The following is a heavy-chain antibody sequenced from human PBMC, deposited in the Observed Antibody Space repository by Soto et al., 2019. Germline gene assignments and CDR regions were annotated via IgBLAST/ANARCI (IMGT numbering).Heavy chain of an antibody. CDR1: GFRVWLAW. J-gene: IGHJ3*02. D-gene: IGHD3-9*01. CDR3: TTHPLNFSRYICRMCTSDALDI. V-gene: IGHV3-15*06. Sequence: PACCMWLGRAPSGFRVWLAWVAGLLKVPGQGLEWVSRIKSKTEGGTTHYAAPVKGSFTISRDDSKNTLYLQMNSLKTEDTAVYYCTTHPLNFSRYICRMCTSDALDIPGQRLMGTGSS. CDR2: IKSKTEGGTT.